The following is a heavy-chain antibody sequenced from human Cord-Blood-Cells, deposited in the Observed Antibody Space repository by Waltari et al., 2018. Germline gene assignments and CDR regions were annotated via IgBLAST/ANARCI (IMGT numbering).Heavy chain of an antibody. J-gene: IGHJ2*01. CDR3: ARKALWYFDL. CDR1: GSSISSSSHY. Sequence: QLQLQESGTGLVKPSETLSRTCTVSGSSISSSSHYWGWIRQPPGKGLGWIGSIYYSGSTYYNPSLKSRVTISVDTSKNQFSLKLSSVTAADTAVYYCARKALWYFDLWGRGTLVTVSS. CDR2: IYYSGST. V-gene: IGHV4-39*01.